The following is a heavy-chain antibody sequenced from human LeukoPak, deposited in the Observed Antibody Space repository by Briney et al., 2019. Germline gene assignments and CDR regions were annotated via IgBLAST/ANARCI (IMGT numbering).Heavy chain of an antibody. CDR1: GYTFTNYG. V-gene: IGHV1-18*01. CDR3: ARAGSGTYYDHFEY. J-gene: IGHJ4*02. Sequence: ASVKVSCKASGYTFTNYGISWVRQAPGQGLEWMGWISAYNGNTKNAQKLQGRVIMTTDTSTSTAYMELRSLRSDDTAVYYCARAGSGTYYDHFEYWGQGTLVTVSS. D-gene: IGHD1-26*01. CDR2: ISAYNGNT.